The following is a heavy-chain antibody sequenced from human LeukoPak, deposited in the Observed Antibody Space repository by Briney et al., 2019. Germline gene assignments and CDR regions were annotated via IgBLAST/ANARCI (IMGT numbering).Heavy chain of an antibody. CDR3: ARVWPKYYVSGSHPDYYYYYMDV. CDR1: GYTFTSYG. J-gene: IGHJ6*03. Sequence: ASVKVSCKASGYTFTSYGINWVRQAPGQGLEWMGWISAYTGNTNYAQKFQGRVTMSTDTSTSTAYMELRSLRSDDTAVYDCARVWPKYYVSGSHPDYYYYYMDVWGKGTTVTISS. V-gene: IGHV1-18*01. D-gene: IGHD3-10*01. CDR2: ISAYTGNT.